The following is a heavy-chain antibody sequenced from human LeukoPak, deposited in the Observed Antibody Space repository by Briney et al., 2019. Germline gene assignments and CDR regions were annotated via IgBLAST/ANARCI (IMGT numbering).Heavy chain of an antibody. V-gene: IGHV3-7*03. D-gene: IGHD5-18*01. CDR3: ASLDTAKQPLANH. J-gene: IGHJ5*02. CDR1: GFIFSSYS. CDR2: IREERGQE. Sequence: GGSLRLSCAASGFIFSSYSMSWVRQAPGKGLEWVANIREERGQEYYVDSVKGRFTISKNSAKNSLYLQMNTLRVEDTAMYYCASLDTAKQPLANHWGQGTLVTVSS.